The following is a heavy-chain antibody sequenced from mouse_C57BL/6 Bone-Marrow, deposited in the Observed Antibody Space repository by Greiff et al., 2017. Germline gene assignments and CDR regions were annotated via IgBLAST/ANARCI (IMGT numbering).Heavy chain of an antibody. CDR3: AKRNSSGYGAMDY. D-gene: IGHD3-2*02. J-gene: IGHJ4*01. Sequence: QVQLKESGPGLVQPSQSLSITCTVSGFSLTSYGVHWVRQSPGKGLEWLGVIWRGGSTDYNAAFMSRLSITKDNSKSQVFFKMNSLQADDTAIYYCAKRNSSGYGAMDYWGQGTSVTVSS. CDR2: IWRGGST. CDR1: GFSLTSYG. V-gene: IGHV2-5*01.